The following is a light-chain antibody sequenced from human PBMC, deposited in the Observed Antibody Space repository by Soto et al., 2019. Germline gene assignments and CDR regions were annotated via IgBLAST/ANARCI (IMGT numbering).Light chain of an antibody. CDR1: SSDVGGYKY. J-gene: IGLJ1*01. Sequence: QSVLTQPASVSGSPGQSITIACTGTSSDVGGYKYVSWYQRHPGKAPKLMIYEVSNRPSGVSNRFSGSKSGNTASLTISGLQAEDEADYYCSSYSSSNTLVFGTGTKLTVL. V-gene: IGLV2-14*01. CDR2: EVS. CDR3: SSYSSSNTLV.